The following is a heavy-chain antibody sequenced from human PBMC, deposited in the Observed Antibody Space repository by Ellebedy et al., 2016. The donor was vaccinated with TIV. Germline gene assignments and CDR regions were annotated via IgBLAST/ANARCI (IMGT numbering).Heavy chain of an antibody. V-gene: IGHV4-4*02. D-gene: IGHD3-9*01. CDR2: IHHSGSS. CDR3: ARDASLTGAYFFDY. Sequence: SETLSLTCAVSGGSINTNNWWSWVRQPPGKGLEWIGEIHHSGSSNYNPSLKSRVTISVDKSKNQFSLNLTSVTAADTAVYYCARDASLTGAYFFDYWGQGTLVTVSS. CDR1: GGSINTNNW. J-gene: IGHJ4*02.